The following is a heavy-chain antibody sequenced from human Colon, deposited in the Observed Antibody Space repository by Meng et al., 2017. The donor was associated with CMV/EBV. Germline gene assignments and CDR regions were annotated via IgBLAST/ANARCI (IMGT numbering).Heavy chain of an antibody. Sequence: GESLKISCAASGFTFSNYWMHWVRQAPGKGLVWVSRINVDGSTTDYAGSVRGRFTISRDNAKNSLYLQMNSLRAENTAVYYCARDWSTWMGTDYYGMDVWGQGTTVTVSS. J-gene: IGHJ6*02. D-gene: IGHD1-7*01. CDR2: INVDGSTT. CDR1: GFTFSNYW. CDR3: ARDWSTWMGTDYYGMDV. V-gene: IGHV3-74*01.